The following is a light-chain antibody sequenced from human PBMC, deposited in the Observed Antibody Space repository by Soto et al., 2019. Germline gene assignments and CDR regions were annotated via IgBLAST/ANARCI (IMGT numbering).Light chain of an antibody. CDR2: EGS. CDR1: QNIKNW. CDR3: QQYNSYWT. J-gene: IGKJ1*01. V-gene: IGKV1-5*01. Sequence: DVQMTQSPSTLSASVGDRVTITCRASQNIKNWLAWYQQRPGQAPKLLISEGSSLESGVPSTFSGTASGTEFTLTISSLQPDDFATYYCQQYNSYWTFGQGTKVDIK.